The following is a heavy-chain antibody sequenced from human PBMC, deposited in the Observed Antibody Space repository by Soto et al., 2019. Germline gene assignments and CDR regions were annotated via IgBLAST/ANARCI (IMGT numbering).Heavy chain of an antibody. J-gene: IGHJ4*02. CDR2: INPNSGGT. CDR3: ARSEYYYDSSRSLLY. V-gene: IGHV1-2*04. CDR1: GHTITGYY. D-gene: IGHD3-22*01. Sequence: ASVKVSCKASGHTITGYYMHWVRQAPGQGLEWMGWINPNSGGTNYAQTFQGWVTMTRDTSISTAYMELSRLRSDDTAVYYCARSEYYYDSSRSLLYWGQGTLVTVSS.